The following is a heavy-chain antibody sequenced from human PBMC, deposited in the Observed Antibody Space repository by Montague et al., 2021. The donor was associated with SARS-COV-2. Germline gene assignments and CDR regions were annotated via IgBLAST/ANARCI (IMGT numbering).Heavy chain of an antibody. Sequence: SETLSLTCTVSGGSFSTYYWTWIRQPPGKGLEWIGYVYHTGSTNYNPSLQSRVTMFVDTSKSQFSLELSSVTAADTAVYYCARFRIWTHLYGMDVWGQGTTVIVSS. V-gene: IGHV4-59*12. CDR2: VYHTGST. CDR1: GGSFSTYY. D-gene: IGHD2-15*01. CDR3: ARFRIWTHLYGMDV. J-gene: IGHJ6*02.